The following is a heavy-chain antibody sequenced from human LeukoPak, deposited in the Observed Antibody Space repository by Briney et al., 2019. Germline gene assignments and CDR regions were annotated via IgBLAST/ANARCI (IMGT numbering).Heavy chain of an antibody. CDR1: GFTFSSYE. CDR3: ARGRPVGASTVEDY. V-gene: IGHV3-48*03. D-gene: IGHD1-26*01. CDR2: ISSSGSTI. J-gene: IGHJ4*02. Sequence: GGSLRLSCAAAGFTFSSYEMNWVRQAPGKGLEWVSYISSSGSTIYYADSVKGRFTISRDNAKNSLYLQMNSLRAEDTAFYYCARGRPVGASTVEDYWGQGTLVTVSS.